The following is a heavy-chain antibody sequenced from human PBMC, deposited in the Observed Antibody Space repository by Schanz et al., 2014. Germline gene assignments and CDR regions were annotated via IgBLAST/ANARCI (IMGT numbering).Heavy chain of an antibody. D-gene: IGHD2-2*01. V-gene: IGHV3-30*03. Sequence: QVQLVESGGGVVQPGRSLRLSCAASGFMFSSYGMHWVRQAPGKGLEWVGVISYDGSKKSYADSVKGRFTISRDNSKNTLYLQMNSLRPEDTAVYFCARQGRAGPTSSRKTYFPYHYTDVWGKGTTVIVSS. J-gene: IGHJ6*03. CDR1: GFMFSSYG. CDR2: ISYDGSKK. CDR3: ARQGRAGPTSSRKTYFPYHYTDV.